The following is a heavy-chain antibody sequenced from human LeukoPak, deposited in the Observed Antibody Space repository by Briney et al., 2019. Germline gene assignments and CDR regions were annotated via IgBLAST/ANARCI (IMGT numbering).Heavy chain of an antibody. CDR3: ARDPYLPHYYGMDV. J-gene: IGHJ6*02. Sequence: ASVKVSCKASGYTFTSYGISWVRQAPGQGLEWMGWISAYNGNTNYAQKFQGRVTITADKSTSTAYMELSSLRSEDTAVYYCARDPYLPHYYGMDVWGQGTTVTVSS. CDR1: GYTFTSYG. CDR2: ISAYNGNT. V-gene: IGHV1-18*01.